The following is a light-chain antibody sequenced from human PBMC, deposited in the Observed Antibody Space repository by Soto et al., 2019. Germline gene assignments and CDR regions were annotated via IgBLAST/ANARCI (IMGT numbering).Light chain of an antibody. Sequence: DLQMTQSPFSLSASVGDRVTITCRASEFIDNFLNWYQQKPGKAPNILIYGASNLQSGVPSRFSGSGSGTDFTLTISSLQPEDFATYYCQQSFRTPETFGQGTKVEI. J-gene: IGKJ1*01. CDR2: GAS. CDR3: QQSFRTPET. V-gene: IGKV1-39*01. CDR1: EFIDNF.